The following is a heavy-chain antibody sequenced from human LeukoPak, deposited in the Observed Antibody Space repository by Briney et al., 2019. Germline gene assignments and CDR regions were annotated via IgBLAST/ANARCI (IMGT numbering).Heavy chain of an antibody. CDR3: ATTGSGQEPRRYGGLGI. CDR1: GYTLTELS. Sequence: ASVKVSCKVSGYTLTELSMHWVRQAPGKGLEWMGGFDPEDGETIYAQKFQGRVTMTEDTSTDTAYMELSSQRSEDTAVYYCATTGSGQEPRRYGGLGIWGQGTMVTVSS. CDR2: FDPEDGET. J-gene: IGHJ3*02. D-gene: IGHD4/OR15-4a*01. V-gene: IGHV1-24*01.